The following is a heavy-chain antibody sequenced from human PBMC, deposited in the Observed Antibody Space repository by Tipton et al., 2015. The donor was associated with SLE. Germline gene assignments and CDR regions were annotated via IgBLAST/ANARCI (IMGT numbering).Heavy chain of an antibody. CDR3: ARRNSNRGRNTYYYYYYMDV. Sequence: TLSLTCTVSGGSISSYYWSWIRQPAGKGLEWIGRVYSSGSTNYNPSLKSRVTISVDTSKNQFSLKLSSVTAADTAVYYCARRNSNRGRNTYYYYYYMDVWGKGTTVTVSS. CDR1: GGSISSYY. CDR2: VYSSGST. D-gene: IGHD4-23*01. V-gene: IGHV4-4*07. J-gene: IGHJ6*03.